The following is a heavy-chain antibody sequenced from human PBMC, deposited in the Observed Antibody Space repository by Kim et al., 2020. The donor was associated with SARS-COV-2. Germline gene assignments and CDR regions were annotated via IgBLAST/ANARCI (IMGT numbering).Heavy chain of an antibody. CDR1: GFTFSSYA. CDR2: ISGSGGST. Sequence: GGSLRLSCAASGFTFSSYAMSWVRQAPGKGLEWVSAISGSGGSTYYADSVKGRFTISRDNSKNTLYLQMNSLRAEDTAVYYCAKEERVEAAAGTAHFDYWGQGTLVTVYS. V-gene: IGHV3-23*01. D-gene: IGHD6-13*01. J-gene: IGHJ4*02. CDR3: AKEERVEAAAGTAHFDY.